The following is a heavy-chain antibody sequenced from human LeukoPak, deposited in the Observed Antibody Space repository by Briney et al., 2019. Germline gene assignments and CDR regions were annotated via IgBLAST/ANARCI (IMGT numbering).Heavy chain of an antibody. CDR2: IYSGGST. CDR3: ARDRPKGSYYDILTGPHMVGAFDI. D-gene: IGHD3-9*01. J-gene: IGHJ3*02. CDR1: GFTVSSNY. V-gene: IGHV3-66*01. Sequence: GGSLRLSCAASGFTVSSNYMSWVRQAPGKGLEWVSVIYSGGSTYYADSVKGRFTISRDNSKNTLYLQMNSLRAEDTAVYYCARDRPKGSYYDILTGPHMVGAFDIWGQGTMVTVSS.